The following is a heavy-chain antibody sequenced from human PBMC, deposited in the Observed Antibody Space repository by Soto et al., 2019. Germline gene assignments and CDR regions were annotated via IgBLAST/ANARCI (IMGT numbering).Heavy chain of an antibody. CDR3: ARGRGSGWYYYYYGMDV. CDR1: GGSFSGYY. Sequence: SETLSLTCAVYGGSFSGYYWSWIRQPPGKGLEWIGEINHSGSTNYNPSLKSRVTISVDTSKNQFSLKLSSVTAADTAVYYCARGRGSGWYYYYYGMDVWGQGTTVTVSS. V-gene: IGHV4-34*01. CDR2: INHSGST. J-gene: IGHJ6*02. D-gene: IGHD6-19*01.